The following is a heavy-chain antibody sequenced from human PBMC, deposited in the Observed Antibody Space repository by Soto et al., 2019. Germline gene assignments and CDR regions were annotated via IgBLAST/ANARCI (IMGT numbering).Heavy chain of an antibody. CDR3: ARHGYSSSSDRAERFDY. D-gene: IGHD6-6*01. CDR1: GYRFISYS. V-gene: IGHV1-18*01. CDR2: ISTYNGNT. J-gene: IGHJ4*02. Sequence: QVQLVQSGAEVKKPGASVKVSCKASGYRFISYSISWVRQAPGQGLEWMGWISTYNGNTNYAQKFQDRVTMTTDTFTSTAYMEMRSLRSDDTAVYYCARHGYSSSSDRAERFDYWGQGTLVTVSS.